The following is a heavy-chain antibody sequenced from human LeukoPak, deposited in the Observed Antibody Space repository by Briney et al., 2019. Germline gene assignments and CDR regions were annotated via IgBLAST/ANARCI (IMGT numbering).Heavy chain of an antibody. V-gene: IGHV4-39*02. Sequence: SETLSLTCSVYGASIASGRYYWGWMRQAPGKGLEWIGTIHYSGTPTFYNPSLESRVSLFSDTSRNDFSLRLRSVTAADTAVYYCAAGGDDAKAGYWGQGTLVTVSS. J-gene: IGHJ4*02. CDR3: AAGGDDAKAGY. CDR2: IHYSGTPT. D-gene: IGHD3-16*01. CDR1: GASIASGRYY.